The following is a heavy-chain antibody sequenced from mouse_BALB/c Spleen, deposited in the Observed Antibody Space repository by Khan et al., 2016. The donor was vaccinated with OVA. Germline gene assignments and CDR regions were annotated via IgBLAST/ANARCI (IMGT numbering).Heavy chain of an antibody. J-gene: IGHJ2*01. CDR2: INPTSGYT. CDR3: ARERMDY. CDR1: GYTFTSYW. Sequence: QVQLQQSGAELAKPGASVKMSCTTSGYTFTSYWMHWIKQRPGRGLEWIGYINPTSGYTDYNQKFKDKATLTADQSSRTAYMQLSSLTSDDSAVYYCARERMDYWGQGTALTVSS. V-gene: IGHV1-7*01.